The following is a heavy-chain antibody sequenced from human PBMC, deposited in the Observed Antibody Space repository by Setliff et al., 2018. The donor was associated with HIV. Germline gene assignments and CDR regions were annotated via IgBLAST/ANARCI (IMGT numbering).Heavy chain of an antibody. CDR3: ASGSSWDDAFDI. J-gene: IGHJ3*02. CDR2: ISGYNVGHT. D-gene: IGHD6-13*01. CDR1: GYTLNSYR. Sequence: ASVKVSCKPSGYTLNSYRLSWVRQAPGQGLEWMGWISGYNVGHTKYAQKFQGRLTVTTDTSTSTAYMELRSLRSDDTAVYYCASGSSWDDAFDIWGQGTMVTVSS. V-gene: IGHV1-18*01.